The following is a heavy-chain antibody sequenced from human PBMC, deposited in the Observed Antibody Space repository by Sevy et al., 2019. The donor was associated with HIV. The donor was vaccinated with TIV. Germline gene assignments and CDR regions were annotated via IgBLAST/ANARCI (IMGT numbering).Heavy chain of an antibody. J-gene: IGHJ3*02. CDR2: ISSSSSYT. D-gene: IGHD6-13*01. CDR1: GFTFSDYY. Sequence: GGSLRLSCAASGFTFSDYYMSWIRQAPGKGLEWVSYISSSSSYTNYADSVKGRFTISRDNAKNSLYLQMNSLRAEDTAVYYCAGPSCPSPDRSSWYADDAFDIWGQGTMVTVSS. V-gene: IGHV3-11*06. CDR3: AGPSCPSPDRSSWYADDAFDI.